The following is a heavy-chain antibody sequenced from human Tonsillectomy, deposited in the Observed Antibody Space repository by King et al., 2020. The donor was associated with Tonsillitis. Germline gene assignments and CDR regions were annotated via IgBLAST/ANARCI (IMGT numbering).Heavy chain of an antibody. CDR1: GFTFSDAW. Sequence: QLVQSGGGLVKPGGALRLSCAASGFTFSDAWMSWVRQAPGKGLEWVGRIKTKSDGGTTDYAAPVKGRFTISRDDSQHTLYLQVNSLKTEDTAVYYCTTSGNYPPSVEYWGQGTLGAISS. D-gene: IGHD1-26*01. V-gene: IGHV3-15*01. CDR2: IKTKSDGGTT. J-gene: IGHJ4*02. CDR3: TTSGNYPPSVEY.